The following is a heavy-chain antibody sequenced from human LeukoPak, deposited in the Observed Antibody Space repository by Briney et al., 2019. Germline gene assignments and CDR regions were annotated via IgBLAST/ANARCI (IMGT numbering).Heavy chain of an antibody. CDR3: ARVATVTSRPTFDY. V-gene: IGHV4-59*01. D-gene: IGHD4-17*01. Sequence: SETLSLTCTVSGNSISSYYWSWIRQPPGKGLEWNGYVYYIGSTNYNPSLKSRVTISVDTSKNQFSLKLNSVTAADTAVYYCARVATVTSRPTFDYWGQGTLVTVSS. CDR1: GNSISSYY. CDR2: VYYIGST. J-gene: IGHJ4*02.